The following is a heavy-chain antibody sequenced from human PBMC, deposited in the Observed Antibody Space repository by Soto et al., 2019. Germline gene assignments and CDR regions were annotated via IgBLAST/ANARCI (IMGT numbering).Heavy chain of an antibody. CDR3: AKGAFSSSSYFDY. CDR2: ISGSGGST. V-gene: IGHV3-23*01. J-gene: IGHJ4*02. CDR1: GFTFRSYT. Sequence: GGSLRLSCAASGFTFRSYTMSWVRQSPGKGLEWVSAISGSGGSTYYADSVKGRFTISRDNSKNTLYMQMNSLRAEDTAVYYCAKGAFSSSSYFDYWGQGTLVTVSS. D-gene: IGHD6-6*01.